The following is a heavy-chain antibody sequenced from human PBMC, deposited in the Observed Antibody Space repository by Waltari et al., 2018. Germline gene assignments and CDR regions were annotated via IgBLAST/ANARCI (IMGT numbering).Heavy chain of an antibody. CDR2: LNAHTGNT. J-gene: IGHJ1*01. V-gene: IGHV1-18*01. D-gene: IGHD6-19*01. CDR1: VYTFSTYG. Sequence: QVHLVQSGAEVKKPGASVKVSCKASVYTFSTYGITWVRQAPGQGLEWMGGLNAHTGNTTHAPKFQDRVPLTTDTSTNTAYMELRSLTSDDTAVYYCATAVGGNMEFDNWGQGTLVTVSS. CDR3: ATAVGGNMEFDN.